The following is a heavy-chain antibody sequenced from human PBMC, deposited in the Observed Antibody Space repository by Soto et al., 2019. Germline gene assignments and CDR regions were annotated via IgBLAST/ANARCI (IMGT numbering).Heavy chain of an antibody. Sequence: PGGSLRLSCAGSGFTFSNAWMNWVRQAPGKGLEWVSGIRGSGGITQYADSVKGRFTISRDNSKNTLYLQMNSLRAEDTAVYFCAKDLWELSYYFDYWGQGSLVTVSS. CDR2: IRGSGGIT. V-gene: IGHV3-23*01. J-gene: IGHJ4*02. CDR1: GFTFSNAW. D-gene: IGHD1-26*01. CDR3: AKDLWELSYYFDY.